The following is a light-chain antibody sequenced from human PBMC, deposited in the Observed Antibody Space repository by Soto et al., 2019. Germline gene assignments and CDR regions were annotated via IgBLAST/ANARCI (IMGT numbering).Light chain of an antibody. CDR2: DVS. Sequence: DIQMTQSPSSLSASVGDRVTITCRASQSISSYLNWYQQKPGKAPKLLIYDVSTLESGVPSRFSGSGSGTEFTLTISSLQPDDFTTYYCQQYESFWTMFGQGTKVDIK. J-gene: IGKJ1*01. V-gene: IGKV1-5*01. CDR1: QSISSY. CDR3: QQYESFWTM.